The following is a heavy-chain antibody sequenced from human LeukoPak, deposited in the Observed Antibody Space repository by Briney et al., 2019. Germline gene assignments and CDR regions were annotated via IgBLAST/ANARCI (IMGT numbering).Heavy chain of an antibody. J-gene: IGHJ5*02. CDR3: ARVAPYGSRYNWFDP. D-gene: IGHD6-13*01. V-gene: IGHV1-18*01. CDR1: GYTFTSYS. Sequence: ASVKVSCKASGYTFTSYSISWVRRAPGQGLEWMGWISAYNGNTNYAQKLQGRVTMTTDTSTSTAYMELRSLRSDDTAVYYCARVAPYGSRYNWFDPWGQGTLVTVSS. CDR2: ISAYNGNT.